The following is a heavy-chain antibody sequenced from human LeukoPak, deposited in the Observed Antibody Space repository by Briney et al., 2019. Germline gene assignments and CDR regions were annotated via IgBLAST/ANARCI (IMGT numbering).Heavy chain of an antibody. D-gene: IGHD4-17*01. CDR3: AKSGGVYGDIGAY. J-gene: IGHJ4*02. V-gene: IGHV3-30*18. CDR2: ISYDGSNK. CDR1: GFTFSSYD. Sequence: HPGRSLRLSCAASGFTFSSYDMHWVRQAPGKGLEWVAVISYDGSNKYYADSVKGRFTISRDNSKNTLYLQMNSLRAEDTAVYYCAKSGGVYGDIGAYWGQGTLVTVSS.